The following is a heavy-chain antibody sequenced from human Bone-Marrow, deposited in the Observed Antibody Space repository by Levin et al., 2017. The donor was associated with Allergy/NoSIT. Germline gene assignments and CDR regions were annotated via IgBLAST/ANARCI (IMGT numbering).Heavy chain of an antibody. CDR1: GFTFDDFG. CDR2: INWNGANT. V-gene: IGHV3-20*01. CDR3: ARRKSGSNTDWYFDL. Sequence: ESLKISCAASGFTFDDFGMSWVRQGPGKGLEWVSGINWNGANTGYGDSVKGRFTISRDNAKNSLYLHMDSLRVDDTALYLCARRKSGSNTDWYFDLWGRGTLVTVSS. J-gene: IGHJ2*01. D-gene: IGHD1-26*01.